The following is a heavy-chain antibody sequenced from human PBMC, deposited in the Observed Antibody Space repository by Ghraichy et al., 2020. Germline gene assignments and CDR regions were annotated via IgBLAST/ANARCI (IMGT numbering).Heavy chain of an antibody. D-gene: IGHD4-17*01. CDR3: AKSGSGGDLLDH. CDR2: VSKDGRDE. CDR1: GFTFNSYG. V-gene: IGHV3-30*18. J-gene: IGHJ4*02. Sequence: GGSLRLSCAASGFTFNSYGMHCVRQAPGKGLEWVAGVSKDGRDEYYADSVKGRFTIARDNSKTMLYLQMNRLRAEDTAIYYCAKSGSGGDLLDHCGQGTLVTVSS.